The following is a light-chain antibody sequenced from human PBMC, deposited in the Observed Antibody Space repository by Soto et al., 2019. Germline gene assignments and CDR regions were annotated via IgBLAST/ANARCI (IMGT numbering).Light chain of an antibody. J-gene: IGKJ3*01. Sequence: EIVLTQSPATLSLSPGERATLSCRASQSVSSYLAWYQQKPGQAPRLLIYDASNRATGIPARFSGSGSGTDFTLTISSLEGEDFAVYYCQQRSNWPTFGPGTKVDIK. V-gene: IGKV3-11*01. CDR2: DAS. CDR3: QQRSNWPT. CDR1: QSVSSY.